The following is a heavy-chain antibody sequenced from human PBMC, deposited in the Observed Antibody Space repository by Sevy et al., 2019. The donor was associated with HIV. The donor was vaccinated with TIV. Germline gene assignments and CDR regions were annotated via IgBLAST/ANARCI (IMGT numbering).Heavy chain of an antibody. D-gene: IGHD6-13*01. CDR1: GFTFSSHG. CDR2: MSYDGSYK. CDR3: ARDSGYSINWYPAY. J-gene: IGHJ4*02. Sequence: GGSLRLSCAASGFTFSSHGMHWVRQAPGKGLEWVAVMSYDGSYKSYGDSVKGRFTISRDDSKNTLYLQMNSLGPDDTAMYYCARDSGYSINWYPAYWGQGTLVTVSS. V-gene: IGHV3-30*03.